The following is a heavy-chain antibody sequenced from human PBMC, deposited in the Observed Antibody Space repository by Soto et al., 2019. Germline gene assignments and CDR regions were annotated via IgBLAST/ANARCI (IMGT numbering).Heavy chain of an antibody. J-gene: IGHJ4*02. Sequence: QVQLVQSGAEMQKPGSSVKVSCQSSGGTFNTYAMNWVRQAPGQGPEWMGDISPMFGAANYAPKFQGRVTITADESTGTPYLQLSSVPSEDTALYFCAREVQVHTPAFVYWGQGTRVTVSS. V-gene: IGHV1-69*19. CDR2: ISPMFGAA. D-gene: IGHD3-10*01. CDR1: GGTFNTYA. CDR3: AREVQVHTPAFVY.